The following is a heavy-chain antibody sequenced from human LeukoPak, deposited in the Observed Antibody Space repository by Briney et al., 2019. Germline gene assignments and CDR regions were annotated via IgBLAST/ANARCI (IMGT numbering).Heavy chain of an antibody. V-gene: IGHV1-2*02. CDR2: TDPKSGAT. CDR3: AVSIENPRSPSYDY. CDR1: GYTFTSYG. D-gene: IGHD3-10*01. J-gene: IGHJ4*02. Sequence: GASVKVSCKASGYTFTSYGISWVRQAPGQGLEWMGKTDPKSGATNYAQKFQGRVTMTRDTSISTVYMEVGGLTSDDTTVYYCAVSIENPRSPSYDYWGQGTPVAVST.